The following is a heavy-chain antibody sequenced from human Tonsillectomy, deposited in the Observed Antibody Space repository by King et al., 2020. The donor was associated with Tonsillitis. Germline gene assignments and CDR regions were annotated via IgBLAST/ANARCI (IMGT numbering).Heavy chain of an antibody. V-gene: IGHV3-21*01. Sequence: VQLVESGGGLVKPGGSLRLSCAASGFTFSSYYMNWVRQAPGKGLEWVSSISSSSSYIYYADSVKGRFTISRDNDKNSLYLQMNSLRAEDAAVYYCARARVSGWYGGGDYWGQGTLVTVSS. CDR3: ARARVSGWYGGGDY. J-gene: IGHJ4*02. CDR1: GFTFSSYY. CDR2: ISSSSSYI. D-gene: IGHD6-19*01.